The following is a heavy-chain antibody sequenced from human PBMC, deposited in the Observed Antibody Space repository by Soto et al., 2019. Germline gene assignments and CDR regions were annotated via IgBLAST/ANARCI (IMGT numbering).Heavy chain of an antibody. CDR3: ARHLGNEAYGSGSFRFDY. V-gene: IGHV4-39*01. J-gene: IGHJ4*02. D-gene: IGHD3-10*01. Sequence: SETLSLTCTVSGGSISSSSYYWGWIRQPPGKGLEWIGSIYYSGSTYYNPSLKSRVTISVGTSKNQFSLKLSSVTAADTAVYYCARHLGNEAYGSGSFRFDYWGRGTLVTVSS. CDR2: IYYSGST. CDR1: GGSISSSSYY.